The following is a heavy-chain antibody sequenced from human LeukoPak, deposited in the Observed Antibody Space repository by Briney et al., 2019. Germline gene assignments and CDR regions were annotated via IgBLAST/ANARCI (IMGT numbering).Heavy chain of an antibody. V-gene: IGHV1-69*04. Sequence: SVKVSCKASGGTFSSYAISWVRQAPGQGLEWMGRIIPILGIANYAQKFQGRVTITADKSTSTAYMELSSLRSEDTAVYYCARDRYYYDSSGSHFDYWGQGTLVTVSS. J-gene: IGHJ4*02. CDR2: IIPILGIA. CDR1: GGTFSSYA. CDR3: ARDRYYYDSSGSHFDY. D-gene: IGHD3-22*01.